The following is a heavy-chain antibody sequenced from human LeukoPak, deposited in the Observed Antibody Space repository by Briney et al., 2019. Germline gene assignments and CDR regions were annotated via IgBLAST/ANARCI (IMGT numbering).Heavy chain of an antibody. CDR3: ARDGDYGDYYFDY. CDR2: IKQDGSEK. CDR1: GFTFSSYW. Sequence: PGGSLRLSCAASGFTFSSYWMSWVRQAPGKGLEWVANIKQDGSEKYYVDSVKGRFTISRDNAKNSLYLQMNSLRGEDTAVYYCARDGDYGDYYFDYWGQGTLVIVSS. V-gene: IGHV3-7*01. J-gene: IGHJ4*02. D-gene: IGHD4-17*01.